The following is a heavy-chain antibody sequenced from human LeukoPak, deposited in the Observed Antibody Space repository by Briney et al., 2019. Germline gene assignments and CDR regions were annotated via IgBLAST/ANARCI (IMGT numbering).Heavy chain of an antibody. Sequence: PGGSLSLSCAASGFTFSDFWLTWVRQAQGKGLEWVSAISGSGAYTYYADSVNGRFTIARDNSKNTLYLQMNSLRAEDTAVYYCARDPRLAYFDYWGQGTLVTVSS. CDR1: GFTFSDFW. J-gene: IGHJ4*02. CDR2: ISGSGAYT. V-gene: IGHV3-23*01. D-gene: IGHD3-9*01. CDR3: ARDPRLAYFDY.